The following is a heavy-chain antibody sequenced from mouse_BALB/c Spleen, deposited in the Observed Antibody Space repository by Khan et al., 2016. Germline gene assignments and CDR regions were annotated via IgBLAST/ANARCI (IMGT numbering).Heavy chain of an antibody. D-gene: IGHD1-2*01. CDR2: INPDSSTI. Sequence: EVKLLESGGGLVQPGGSLKLSCAASGFEFSSYWMSWVRQAPGKGLEWIGEINPDSSTINYTPSLKDKFNISRDNAKNTLYLQMSKVRSEDTALYYCARLHYYGRFAYWGQGTLVTVSA. CDR1: GFEFSSYW. V-gene: IGHV4-1*02. J-gene: IGHJ3*01. CDR3: ARLHYYGRFAY.